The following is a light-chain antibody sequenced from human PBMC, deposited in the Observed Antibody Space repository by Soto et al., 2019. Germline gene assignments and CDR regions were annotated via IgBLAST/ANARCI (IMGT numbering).Light chain of an antibody. Sequence: DIQMTQSPSTLSASVGDRVTITCRASQSISSWLAWYQQKPGKAPKLLIYKASSLESGVPSRFSGSGSGTEFTLTISSLQPDDFATYYCQQFQNTFGGGTKVEIK. CDR2: KAS. CDR3: QQFQNT. J-gene: IGKJ4*01. CDR1: QSISSW. V-gene: IGKV1-5*03.